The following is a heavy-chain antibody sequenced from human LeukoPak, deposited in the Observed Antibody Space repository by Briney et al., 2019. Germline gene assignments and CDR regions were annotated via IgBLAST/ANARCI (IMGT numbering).Heavy chain of an antibody. V-gene: IGHV3-33*01. Sequence: GRSLRLSCAASGFTFSSCGMHWVRQAPGQGLEREAVGWNDGSNKYYADSVKGRFTISRDNSKNKLYLQMNSLRAEDTAVYYCAREGGGDIVVVPAAPTNYGMDVWGQGTTVTVSS. CDR1: GFTFSSCG. CDR2: GWNDGSNK. CDR3: AREGGGDIVVVPAAPTNYGMDV. J-gene: IGHJ6*02. D-gene: IGHD2-2*01.